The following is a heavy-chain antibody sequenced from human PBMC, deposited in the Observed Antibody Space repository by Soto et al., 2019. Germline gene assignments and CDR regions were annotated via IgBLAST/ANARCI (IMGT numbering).Heavy chain of an antibody. J-gene: IGHJ4*02. D-gene: IGHD3-3*01. CDR1: GFSFCSYS. CDR3: AISEYYDFWSGYYSFDY. CDR2: ISSSSSTI. V-gene: IGHV3-48*01. Sequence: GGSLRLSCAASGFSFCSYSMNWVRQDPGKGLEWVSYISSSSSTIYYADSVKGRFTISRDNSKNTLYLQMNSLRAEDTAVYYCAISEYYDFWSGYYSFDYWGQGTLVTVSS.